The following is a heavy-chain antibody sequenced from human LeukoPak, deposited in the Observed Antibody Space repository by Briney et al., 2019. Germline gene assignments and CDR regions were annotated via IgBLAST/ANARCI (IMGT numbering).Heavy chain of an antibody. D-gene: IGHD1-7*01. J-gene: IGHJ4*02. V-gene: IGHV5-51*01. CDR2: IYHDGSDT. CDR3: ARFLHGNSLDY. CDR1: GDTFTDTY. Sequence: GESLQISCKGSGDTFTDTYIAWVRLVGGKGLEWMGIIYHDGSDTRYSPSFEGQVTISVDHSIRTAYLQWTSLKTSDTAMYYCARFLHGNSLDYWGQGALVTVSS.